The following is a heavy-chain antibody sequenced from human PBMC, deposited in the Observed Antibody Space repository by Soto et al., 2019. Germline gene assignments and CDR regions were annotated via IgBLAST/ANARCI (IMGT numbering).Heavy chain of an antibody. CDR3: AGGLAYCGADCSFYYYGMDV. CDR1: GGSISSYD. Sequence: PSETLSLTCTVSGGSISSYDWSWIRQPPGKGLEWIGYIYHSRSTYYNPSLKGRVTISVDSSKNKLSLKLSSVTAADTAVYYCAGGLAYCGADCSFYYYGMDVWGQGTTITVSS. J-gene: IGHJ6*02. CDR2: IYHSRST. V-gene: IGHV4-59*12. D-gene: IGHD2-21*02.